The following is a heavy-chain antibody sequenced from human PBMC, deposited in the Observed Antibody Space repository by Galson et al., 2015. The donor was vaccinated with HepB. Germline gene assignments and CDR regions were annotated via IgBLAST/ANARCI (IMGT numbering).Heavy chain of an antibody. CDR1: GFTFSNDA. J-gene: IGHJ4*02. V-gene: IGHV3-30*04. CDR2: ISFDGSSE. CDR3: ARASFVSSGTSLATYLDS. D-gene: IGHD3-10*01. Sequence: SLRLSCAASGFTFSNDAMHWVRQAPGKGLEWVAVISFDGSSEYYVDSVKGRFTISRDNSKNTLYLQMNSLRADDTAVYYCARASFVSSGTSLATYLDSWGQGTLVTVSS.